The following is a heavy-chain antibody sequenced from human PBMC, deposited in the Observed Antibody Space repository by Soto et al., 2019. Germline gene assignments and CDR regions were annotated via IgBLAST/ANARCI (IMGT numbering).Heavy chain of an antibody. CDR3: ARVGGLAARTFDY. V-gene: IGHV4-59*01. D-gene: IGHD6-6*01. CDR2: IYYSGST. Sequence: SEILSLTCSVSNGSSSEWYSSWLRQPPGKGLEWIGYIYYSGSTNYNPSLKSRVTISVDTSKNQFSLNLRSMSPADTAVYYCARVGGLAARTFDYWGPGTLVPVSS. CDR1: NGSSSEWY. J-gene: IGHJ4*02.